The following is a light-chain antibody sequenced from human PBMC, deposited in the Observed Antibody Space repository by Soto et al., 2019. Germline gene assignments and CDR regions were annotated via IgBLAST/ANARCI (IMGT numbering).Light chain of an antibody. CDR3: QQYNNWPWT. Sequence: EIVLTQSPCTLSLSPWERATLSCRASQSVSNNYLAWYQQKPGQAPRLLIYGASNRATGIPDRFSGSGSGTDFTLTISSLQSEDFAVYYCQQYNNWPWTFGQGTKVDIK. CDR1: QSVSNNY. J-gene: IGKJ1*01. CDR2: GAS. V-gene: IGKV3-20*01.